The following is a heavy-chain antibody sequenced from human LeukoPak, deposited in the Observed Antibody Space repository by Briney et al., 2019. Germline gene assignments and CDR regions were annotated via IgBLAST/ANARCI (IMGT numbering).Heavy chain of an antibody. CDR2: ISWNSGSI. CDR3: ATLGIDY. Sequence: GGSLRLSCEASGFTFSTYWVTWVRQAPGKGLEWVSGISWNSGSIGYADSVKGRFTISRDNAKNSLYLQMNSLRAEDTALYYCATLGIDYWGQGTLVTVSS. J-gene: IGHJ4*02. CDR1: GFTFSTYW. V-gene: IGHV3-9*01. D-gene: IGHD3-16*01.